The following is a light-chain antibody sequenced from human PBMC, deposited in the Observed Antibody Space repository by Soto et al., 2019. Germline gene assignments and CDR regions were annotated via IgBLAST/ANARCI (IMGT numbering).Light chain of an antibody. CDR1: QGISNY. CDR3: QKYNSAPRT. J-gene: IGKJ1*01. Sequence: DIQMTQSPSSLTASVGDRVTITCRASQGISNYLAWYQQKPGKVPKLLIYAASTLQSGVPSRFSGSGSGTDFTLTISSLQPEYVATYYCQKYNSAPRTFGQGTKVEI. CDR2: AAS. V-gene: IGKV1-27*01.